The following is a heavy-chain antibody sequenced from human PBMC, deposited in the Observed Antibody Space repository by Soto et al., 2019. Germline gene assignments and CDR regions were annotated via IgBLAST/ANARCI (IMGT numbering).Heavy chain of an antibody. J-gene: IGHJ6*02. D-gene: IGHD4-17*01. Sequence: ASEKVSCKASGYTFTSYGISWVRQAPGQGLEWLGWISAYSGNTKYAQKFQGRVTMTTDTSTSTAYMELRSLRSDDTAVYYCARDDAGIYGVQNYGLDVWGQGTTVTVSS. CDR3: ARDDAGIYGVQNYGLDV. V-gene: IGHV1-18*01. CDR1: GYTFTSYG. CDR2: ISAYSGNT.